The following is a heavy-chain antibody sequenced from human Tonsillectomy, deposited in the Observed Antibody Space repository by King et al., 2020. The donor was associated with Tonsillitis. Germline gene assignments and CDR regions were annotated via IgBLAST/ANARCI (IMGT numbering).Heavy chain of an antibody. CDR1: GGSISSTSYL. Sequence: QLQESGPGLVKPSETLSLTCSVSGGSISSTSYLWGWIRQSPGKGLEWIGSIYYSGRTYYTASLRSRVTISVDTSKNQFSLKLSSVTAADTAVYYCVRQQPARHEYAFDIWGQGAKVTVSS. V-gene: IGHV4-39*01. CDR2: IYYSGRT. CDR3: VRQQPARHEYAFDI. J-gene: IGHJ3*02. D-gene: IGHD2-2*01.